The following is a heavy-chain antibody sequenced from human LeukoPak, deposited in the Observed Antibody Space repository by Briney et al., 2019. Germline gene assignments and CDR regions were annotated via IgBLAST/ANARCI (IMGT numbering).Heavy chain of an antibody. V-gene: IGHV1-18*04. CDR2: ISAYNGNT. Sequence: ASVKVSCKASGYTFTGYYMHWVRQAPGQGLEWMGWISAYNGNTNYAQKLQGRVTMTTDTSTSTAYMELRSLRSDDTAVYYCARVGGYYPSHWYFDFWGRGTLVTVSS. CDR1: GYTFTGYY. J-gene: IGHJ2*01. D-gene: IGHD3-22*01. CDR3: ARVGGYYPSHWYFDF.